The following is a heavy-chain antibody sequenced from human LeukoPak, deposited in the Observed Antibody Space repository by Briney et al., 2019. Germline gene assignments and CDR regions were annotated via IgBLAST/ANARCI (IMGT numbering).Heavy chain of an antibody. CDR2: IIPIFGTA. Sequence: SVKVSCKASGGTFSSYAISWVRQAPGQGLEWWGGIIPIFGTANYAQKFQGRVTITTDESTSTAYMELSSLRSEDTAVYYCARSLLGSGSYFPFDYWGQGTLVTVSS. CDR3: ARSLLGSGSYFPFDY. CDR1: GGTFSSYA. V-gene: IGHV1-69*05. D-gene: IGHD3-10*01. J-gene: IGHJ4*02.